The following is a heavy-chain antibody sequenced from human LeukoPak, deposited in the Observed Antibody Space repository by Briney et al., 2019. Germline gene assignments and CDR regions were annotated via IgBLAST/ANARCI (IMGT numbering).Heavy chain of an antibody. CDR3: ASEGWEERYFDY. D-gene: IGHD1-26*01. Sequence: TGGSLRLSCAASGFTFSSYWMSWVRQAPGKGLEWVANIKKDGSEKYYVDSVKGRFTISRDNAKNSLYLQMNSLRAEDTAVYYCASEGWEERYFDYWGQGTLVTVSS. V-gene: IGHV3-7*01. CDR2: IKKDGSEK. J-gene: IGHJ4*02. CDR1: GFTFSSYW.